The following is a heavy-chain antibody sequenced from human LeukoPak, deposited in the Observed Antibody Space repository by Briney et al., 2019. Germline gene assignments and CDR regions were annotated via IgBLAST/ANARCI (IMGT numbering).Heavy chain of an antibody. V-gene: IGHV3-48*03. CDR2: ISSSGSTI. CDR3: ARGSRDAFDI. D-gene: IGHD2-2*01. J-gene: IGHJ3*02. CDR1: GFTFSSYE. Sequence: GGSLTLSCAASGFTFSSYEMNWVRQAPRKGLEWVSYISSSGSTIYYADSVKGRFTISRDNAKNSLYLQMNSLRAEDAAVYYCARGSRDAFDIWGQGTMVSVS.